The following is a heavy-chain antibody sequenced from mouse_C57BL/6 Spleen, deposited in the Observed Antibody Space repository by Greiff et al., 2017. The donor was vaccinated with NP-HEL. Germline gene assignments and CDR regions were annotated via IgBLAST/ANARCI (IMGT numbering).Heavy chain of an antibody. CDR1: GYAFSSSW. CDR3: AREDITTVVSYFDY. V-gene: IGHV1-82*01. Sequence: VQLQQSGPELVKPGASVKISCKASGYAFSSSWMNWVKQRPGKGLEWIGRIYPGDGDTNYNGKFKGKATLTADKSSSTAYMQLSSLTSEDSAVYFCAREDITTVVSYFDYWGQGTTLTVSS. D-gene: IGHD1-1*01. J-gene: IGHJ2*01. CDR2: IYPGDGDT.